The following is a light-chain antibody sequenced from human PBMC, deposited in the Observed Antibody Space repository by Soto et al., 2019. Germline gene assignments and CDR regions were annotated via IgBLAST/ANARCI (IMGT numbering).Light chain of an antibody. Sequence: EIVMTQSPATQSVSPGERATLSCRASQSVSSNLAWYQQKPGQAPRLLIYGASTRATGFPARFSGSGSGTEFTLTISSLQSEDFAVYYCQQYNNWPPANTFGQGTKLEIK. CDR1: QSVSSN. J-gene: IGKJ2*01. V-gene: IGKV3-15*01. CDR3: QQYNNWPPANT. CDR2: GAS.